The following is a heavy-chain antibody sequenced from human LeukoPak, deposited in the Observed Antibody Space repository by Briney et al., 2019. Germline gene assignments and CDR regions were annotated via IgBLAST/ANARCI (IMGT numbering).Heavy chain of an antibody. J-gene: IGHJ4*02. CDR1: GYTLTELS. Sequence: ASVKVFCKVSGYTLTELSMHWVRQAPGKGLEWMGGFDPEDGETIYAQKFQGRVTMTEDTSTDTAYMELSSLRSEDTAVYYCATAVVDGSGSYHGLDYWGQGTLVTVSS. CDR3: ATAVVDGSGSYHGLDY. CDR2: FDPEDGET. V-gene: IGHV1-24*01. D-gene: IGHD3-10*01.